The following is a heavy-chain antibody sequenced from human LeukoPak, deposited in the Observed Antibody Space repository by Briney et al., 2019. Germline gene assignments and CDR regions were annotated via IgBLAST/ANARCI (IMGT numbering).Heavy chain of an antibody. CDR3: ARDHSSGLYYFDY. Sequence: SVKVSCKASGGTFSTYAINWVRQAPGQGLEWMGGIIPVFGTANYAQKFQGRVTITADESTSTAYMELSSLRSGDTAVYYCARDHSSGLYYFDYWGQGTLVTVSS. CDR2: IIPVFGTA. D-gene: IGHD6-19*01. CDR1: GGTFSTYA. J-gene: IGHJ4*02. V-gene: IGHV1-69*13.